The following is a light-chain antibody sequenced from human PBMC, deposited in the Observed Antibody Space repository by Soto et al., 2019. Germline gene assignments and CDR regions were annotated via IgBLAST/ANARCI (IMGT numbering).Light chain of an antibody. CDR3: QQYYKWPPWT. V-gene: IGKV3-15*01. J-gene: IGKJ1*01. CDR2: GAS. Sequence: EIVMTQSPATLSVSPGERATLSCRASQSVNSNLAWYQQKPGQAPRLLMYGASTRATGIPARFSGSGSGTEFTLTISSLQSEDFAFYYCQQYYKWPPWTFGQGTKVDIK. CDR1: QSVNSN.